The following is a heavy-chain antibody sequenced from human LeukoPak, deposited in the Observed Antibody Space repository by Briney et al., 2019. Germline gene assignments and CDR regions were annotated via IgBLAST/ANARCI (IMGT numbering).Heavy chain of an antibody. V-gene: IGHV3-21*01. Sequence: GGSLRLSCAASGFTFNNYNMNWVRQAPGKGQEWVSSISSSSYYIYYADSVKGRFTISRDNAKNSLYLQMNYLRVEDTAVYYCASPTPWSGDGYNSGYWGQGTLVTVSS. J-gene: IGHJ4*02. CDR2: ISSSSYYI. CDR1: GFTFNNYN. D-gene: IGHD5-24*01. CDR3: ASPTPWSGDGYNSGY.